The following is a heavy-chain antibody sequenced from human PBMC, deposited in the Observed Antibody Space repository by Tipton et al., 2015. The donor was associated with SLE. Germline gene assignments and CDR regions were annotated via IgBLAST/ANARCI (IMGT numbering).Heavy chain of an antibody. CDR3: ARRRGSGRSFDY. Sequence: PGLVKPSETLSLTCTVSGGSISSSSYYWGWIRQPPGKGLEWIGEINHSGSTNYNPSLKSRVTISVDTSKNQFSLKLSSVTAADTAVYYCARRRGSGRSFDYWGQGTLVTVSS. D-gene: IGHD3-10*01. J-gene: IGHJ4*02. CDR1: GGSISSSSYY. CDR2: INHSGST. V-gene: IGHV4-39*07.